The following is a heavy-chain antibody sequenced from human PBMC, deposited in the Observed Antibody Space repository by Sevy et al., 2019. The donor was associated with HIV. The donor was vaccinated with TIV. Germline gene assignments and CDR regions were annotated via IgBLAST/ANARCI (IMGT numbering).Heavy chain of an antibody. V-gene: IGHV3-23*01. D-gene: IGHD3-22*01. CDR2: XSXXXXXT. CDR3: AKXXXDYDXXXYXXXXX. Sequence: GXSLXLSCAAXXXXXSXYAMXWXXXXXXXXXEXXXXXSXXXXXTXXADSVKGRFTISRENXKNTXYLQMNSLRAEDXAVYYCAKXXXDYDXXXYXXXXXWGQGTMVTVSS. CDR1: XXXXSXYA. J-gene: IGHJ3*01.